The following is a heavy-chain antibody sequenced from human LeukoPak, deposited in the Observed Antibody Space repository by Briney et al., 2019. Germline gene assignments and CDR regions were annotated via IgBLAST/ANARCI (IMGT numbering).Heavy chain of an antibody. CDR2: IYYSGST. CDR3: ARAYSSGWYVPERYNWFDP. Sequence: PSETLSLTCTVSGGSISSSSYYWGWIRQPPGQGLEWIGSIYYSGSTYYNPSLKSRVTISVDTSKNQFSLKLSSVTAADTAVYYCARAYSSGWYVPERYNWFDPWGQGTLVTVAS. CDR1: GGSISSSSYY. D-gene: IGHD6-19*01. J-gene: IGHJ5*02. V-gene: IGHV4-39*01.